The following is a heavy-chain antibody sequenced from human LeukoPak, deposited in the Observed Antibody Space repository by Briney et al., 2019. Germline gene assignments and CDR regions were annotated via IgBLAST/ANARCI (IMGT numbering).Heavy chain of an antibody. CDR3: AKDVQQWLVRDWSFDY. Sequence: GGSLRLSCAASGFTFSSYAMNWVRQAPGKGLEWVSAISGSGGSTYYADSVKVRFTISRDNSKNTLYLQMSSLRAEDTAVYYCAKDVQQWLVRDWSFDYWGQGTLVTVSS. D-gene: IGHD6-19*01. CDR2: ISGSGGST. CDR1: GFTFSSYA. J-gene: IGHJ4*02. V-gene: IGHV3-23*01.